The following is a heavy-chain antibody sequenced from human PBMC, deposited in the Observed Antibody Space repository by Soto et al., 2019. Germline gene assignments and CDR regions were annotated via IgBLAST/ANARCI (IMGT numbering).Heavy chain of an antibody. J-gene: IGHJ5*02. V-gene: IGHV3-7*03. CDR1: GFTFSSYW. D-gene: IGHD2-2*01. CDR2: IKQDGSEK. Sequence: GGSLRLSCAASGFTFSSYWMSWVRQAPGKGLEWVANIKQDGSEKYYVDSVKGRFTISRDNAKNSLYLQMNSLRAEDTAVYYCARAVPAAKYNWFDPWGQGTLVTVS. CDR3: ARAVPAAKYNWFDP.